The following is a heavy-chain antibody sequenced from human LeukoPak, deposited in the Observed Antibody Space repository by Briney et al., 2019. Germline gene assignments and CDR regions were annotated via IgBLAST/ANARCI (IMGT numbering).Heavy chain of an antibody. CDR1: GGSFSGYY. V-gene: IGHV4-34*01. CDR3: ARTTEGGYTYDFFYYYYMDV. D-gene: IGHD5-18*01. J-gene: IGHJ6*03. Sequence: PSETLSLTCAVYGGSFSGYYWSWIRQPPGKGLEWIGEINHSGSTNYNPSLKSRVTISVDSSKNQFSLKLSSVTAADTAVYYCARTTEGGYTYDFFYYYYMDVWGKGTTVTISS. CDR2: INHSGST.